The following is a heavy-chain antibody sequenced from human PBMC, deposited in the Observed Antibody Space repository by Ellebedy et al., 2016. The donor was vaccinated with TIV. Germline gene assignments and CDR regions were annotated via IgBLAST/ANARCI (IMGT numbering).Heavy chain of an antibody. J-gene: IGHJ4*02. D-gene: IGHD2-15*01. V-gene: IGHV1-69*13. Sequence: SVKVSCXASGGTFSSYAISWVRQAPGQGLEWMGGIIPIFGTANYAQKFQGRVTITADESTSTAYMELSSLRSEDTAVYYCARDRDGYCSGGSCYNIFDYWGQGTLVTVSS. CDR1: GGTFSSYA. CDR3: ARDRDGYCSGGSCYNIFDY. CDR2: IIPIFGTA.